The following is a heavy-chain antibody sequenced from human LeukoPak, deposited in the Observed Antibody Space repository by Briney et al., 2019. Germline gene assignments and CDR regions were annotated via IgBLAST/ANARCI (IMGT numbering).Heavy chain of an antibody. CDR2: ISGRGGST. D-gene: IGHD3-22*01. J-gene: IGHJ4*02. CDR1: GFTFSSYA. Sequence: GGSLRLSCAASGFTFSSYAMSWVRQAPGKGLEWVSAISGRGGSTYYADSVKGRFTISRDNSKNTLYLQMNSLRAEDTAVYYCAKDHYYDSSGCFDYWGQGTLVTVSS. V-gene: IGHV3-23*01. CDR3: AKDHYYDSSGCFDY.